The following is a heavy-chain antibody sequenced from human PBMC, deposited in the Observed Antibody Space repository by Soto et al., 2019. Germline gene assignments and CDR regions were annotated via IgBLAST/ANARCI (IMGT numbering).Heavy chain of an antibody. Sequence: PSETLSLTCTVSGGSISSGGYYWSWIRQHPGKGLEWIGYIYYSGSTYYNPSLKSRVTISVDTSKNQFSLKLSSVTAADTAVYYCARATDYYDSSGYYHFDSRGQGTLVTSPQ. V-gene: IGHV4-31*03. D-gene: IGHD3-22*01. CDR2: IYYSGST. CDR3: ARATDYYDSSGYYHFDS. CDR1: GGSISSGGYY. J-gene: IGHJ4*02.